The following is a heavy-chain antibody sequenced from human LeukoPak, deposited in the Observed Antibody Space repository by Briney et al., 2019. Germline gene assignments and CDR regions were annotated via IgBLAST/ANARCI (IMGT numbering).Heavy chain of an antibody. D-gene: IGHD3-22*01. CDR1: GFTFNNYA. Sequence: GASPRLSCATSGFTFNNYAMRWVRQAPGKGLEWVSSITGSGGSTYYADSVKGRFTISRDNSKSTLYLQMNSLRAEDTAVYYCATDGDTSGYYYFDCWGQGTLVTVSS. CDR2: ITGSGGST. V-gene: IGHV3-23*01. CDR3: ATDGDTSGYYYFDC. J-gene: IGHJ4*02.